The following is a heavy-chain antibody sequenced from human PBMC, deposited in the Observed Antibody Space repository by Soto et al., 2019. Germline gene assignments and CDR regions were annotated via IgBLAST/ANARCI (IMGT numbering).Heavy chain of an antibody. J-gene: IGHJ4*02. CDR1: GYSFTSYW. CDR2: IDPSDSYT. Sequence: PGESLKISCKGSGYSFTSYWISWGRQMPGKGLEWMGRIDPSDSYTNYSPSFQGHVTVSADKSISTAYLQWSRLKASDTAMYYCAREYYYASTGYYPPRDYWGQGTLVTVPS. D-gene: IGHD3-22*01. V-gene: IGHV5-10-1*01. CDR3: AREYYYASTGYYPPRDY.